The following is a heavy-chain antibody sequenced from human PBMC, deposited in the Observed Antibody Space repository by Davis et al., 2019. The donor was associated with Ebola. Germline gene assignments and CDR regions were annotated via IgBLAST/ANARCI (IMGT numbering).Heavy chain of an antibody. CDR3: ARDKRYYYGSGSDYYYYYGMDV. Sequence: GESLKISCAASGFTFSSYWMSWVRQAPGKGLEWVAVIWYDGSNKYYADSVKGRFTISRDNSKNTLYLQMNSLRAEDTAVYYCARDKRYYYGSGSDYYYYYGMDVWGQGTTVTVSS. J-gene: IGHJ6*02. CDR2: IWYDGSNK. D-gene: IGHD3-10*01. CDR1: GFTFSSYW. V-gene: IGHV3-33*08.